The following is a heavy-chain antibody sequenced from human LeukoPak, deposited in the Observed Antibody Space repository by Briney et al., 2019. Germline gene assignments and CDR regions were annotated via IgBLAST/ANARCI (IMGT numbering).Heavy chain of an antibody. CDR2: VSSTSTYI. V-gene: IGHV3-21*01. Sequence: PGGSLRLSCAASGFTFSSYAMSWVRQAQGKGREWVSSVSSTSTYINYADSVKGRFTISRDDAKNSLYLQMNSLRAEDTAVYYCARGGGFCGGDCYGIDYWGQGSLVTVSS. D-gene: IGHD2-21*01. J-gene: IGHJ4*02. CDR3: ARGGGFCGGDCYGIDY. CDR1: GFTFSSYA.